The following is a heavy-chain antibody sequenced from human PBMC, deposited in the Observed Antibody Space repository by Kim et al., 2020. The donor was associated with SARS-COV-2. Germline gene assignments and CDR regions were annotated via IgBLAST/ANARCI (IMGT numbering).Heavy chain of an antibody. Sequence: SETLSLTCTVSGGSISSHYWSWIRQPPGKGLEWIGYIYYSGNTDYNPSLKSRVTISVDTSKNQFSLKLSSVTVADTAVYYCAGEFSYDYPYYCYGIDVWGQGPALTVS. D-gene: IGHD5-12*01. CDR2: IYYSGNT. V-gene: IGHV4-59*11. CDR3: AGEFSYDYPYYCYGIDV. J-gene: IGHJ6*02. CDR1: GGSISSHY.